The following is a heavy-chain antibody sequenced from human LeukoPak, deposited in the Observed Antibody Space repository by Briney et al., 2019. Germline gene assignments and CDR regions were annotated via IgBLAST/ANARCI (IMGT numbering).Heavy chain of an antibody. CDR1: GFTFSDHW. CDR3: ARDWWDY. V-gene: IGHV3-7*01. CDR2: IKQDGSEK. Sequence: GGSLRLSCAASGFTFSDHWMTWVRQVAGKGLEWVTNIKQDGSEKYYVDSVKGRFSVSRDNANNLMYLQMNSLRAEDTAVYYCARDWWDYWGQGTLVTVSS. D-gene: IGHD2-15*01. J-gene: IGHJ4*02.